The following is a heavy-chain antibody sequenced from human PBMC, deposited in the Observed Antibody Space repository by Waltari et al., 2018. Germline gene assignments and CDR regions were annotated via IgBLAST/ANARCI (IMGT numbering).Heavy chain of an antibody. CDR1: GGSISSSSYY. J-gene: IGHJ4*02. CDR2: IYYSGST. CDR3: ARVLVGYCSGGSCYSDDY. V-gene: IGHV4-39*07. D-gene: IGHD2-15*01. Sequence: QPQLQESGPGLVKPSETLSLTCTVSGGSISSSSYYWGWIRQPPGKGLEWIGSIYYSGSTYYNPSLKSRVTISVDTSKNQFSLKLSSVTAADTAVYYCARVLVGYCSGGSCYSDDYWGQGTLVTVSS.